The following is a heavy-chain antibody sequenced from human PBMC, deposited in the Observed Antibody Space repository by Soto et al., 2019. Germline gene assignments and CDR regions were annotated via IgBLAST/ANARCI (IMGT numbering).Heavy chain of an antibody. Sequence: QVQLVPSGAEVKKPGSSVKVSCKASGGTFGSYAISWVRQAPGQGLEWMGGIIPIPGTANYAQKFQGRVTIAADESTSTDYMELSSLRSEDTAVYYCARSQGSSTSLEIYYYYDYGMDGWGQGTTVTVSS. V-gene: IGHV1-69*01. J-gene: IGHJ6*02. CDR2: IIPIPGTA. D-gene: IGHD2-2*01. CDR1: GGTFGSYA. CDR3: ARSQGSSTSLEIYYYYDYGMDG.